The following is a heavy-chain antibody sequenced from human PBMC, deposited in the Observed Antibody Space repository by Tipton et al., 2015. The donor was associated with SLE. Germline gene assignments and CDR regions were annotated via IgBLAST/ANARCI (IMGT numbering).Heavy chain of an antibody. D-gene: IGHD6-19*01. Sequence: QLVQSGAEVKKPGASVKVSCKASYPFTSYGINWVRQAPGKGLEWVAFIRYDGSNKYYADSVKGRFTVSRDNSKNTLYLLMNSLRAEDTAVYYCAKDRTRIGVAGTLDYWGQGTLVTVSS. V-gene: IGHV3-30*02. CDR3: AKDRTRIGVAGTLDY. CDR1: YPFTSYG. J-gene: IGHJ4*02. CDR2: IRYDGSNK.